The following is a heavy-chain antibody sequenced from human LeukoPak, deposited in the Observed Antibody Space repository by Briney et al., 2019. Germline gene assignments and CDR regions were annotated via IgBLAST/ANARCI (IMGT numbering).Heavy chain of an antibody. D-gene: IGHD4-17*01. CDR1: GYTFTDYY. V-gene: IGHV1-2*02. CDR2: INPNGGGT. J-gene: IGHJ4*02. Sequence: GAAVKASCKASGYTFTDYYMHWVRHAPGQGLEWMAWINPNGGGTYYAQKFQGRVTMTRDTSIRTAYMELSSLRSDDTAVYYCARGMTAVTGDFDYWGQGTLVTVSS. CDR3: ARGMTAVTGDFDY.